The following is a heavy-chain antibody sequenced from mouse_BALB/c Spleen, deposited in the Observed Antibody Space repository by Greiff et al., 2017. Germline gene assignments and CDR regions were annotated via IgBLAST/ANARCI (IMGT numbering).Heavy chain of an antibody. V-gene: IGHV14-1*02. D-gene: IGHD2-10*02. CDR3: DSYGNYRDYYAMDY. Sequence: EVQLQQSGAELVRPGALVKLSCKASGFNIKDYYMHWVKQRPEQGLEWIGWIDPENGNTIYDPKFQGKASITADTSSNTAYLQLISLTSEDTAVYYCDSYGNYRDYYAMDYWGQGTSVTVSS. J-gene: IGHJ4*01. CDR1: GFNIKDYY. CDR2: IDPENGNT.